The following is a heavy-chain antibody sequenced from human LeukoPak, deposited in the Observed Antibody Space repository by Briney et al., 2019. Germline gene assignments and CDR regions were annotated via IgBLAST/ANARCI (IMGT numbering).Heavy chain of an antibody. CDR1: GFTFSSYS. J-gene: IGHJ4*02. Sequence: GGSLRLSCAASGFTFSSYSMNWVRQAPGKGLEWVSSISSSSSYIYYADSVKGRFTISRDNAKNSLYLQMNSLRAEDTAVYYCAKGLWSGYWWYFDYWGQGTLVTVSS. D-gene: IGHD3-3*01. V-gene: IGHV3-21*04. CDR3: AKGLWSGYWWYFDY. CDR2: ISSSSSYI.